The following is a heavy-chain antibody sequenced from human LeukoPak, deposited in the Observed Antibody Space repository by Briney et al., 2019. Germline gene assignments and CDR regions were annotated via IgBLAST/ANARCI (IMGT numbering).Heavy chain of an antibody. CDR2: ISAYNGNT. CDR3: ATSSGDYYYYYYMDV. V-gene: IGHV1-18*01. Sequence: ASVKVSCKASGYTFTSYGISWVRQAPGQVLEWMGWISAYNGNTNYSQKLQGRVTMTTDTSTSTAYMELRSLRSDDTAVYYCATSSGDYYYYYYMDVWGKGTTVTVSS. J-gene: IGHJ6*03. D-gene: IGHD2-2*01. CDR1: GYTFTSYG.